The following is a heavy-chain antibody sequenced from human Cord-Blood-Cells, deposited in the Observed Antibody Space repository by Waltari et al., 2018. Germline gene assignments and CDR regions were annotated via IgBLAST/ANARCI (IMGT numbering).Heavy chain of an antibody. Sequence: QVQLVESGGGVVQPGRSLRVSCAASGFTFSSYGMHWVRQAPGKGLEWVGVIWYDGSNKYYADSVKGRFTISRDNSKNTLYLQMNSLRAEDTAVYYCARDLTGTDYWDQGTLVTVSS. CDR2: IWYDGSNK. D-gene: IGHD1-20*01. CDR3: ARDLTGTDY. V-gene: IGHV3-33*01. J-gene: IGHJ4*02. CDR1: GFTFSSYG.